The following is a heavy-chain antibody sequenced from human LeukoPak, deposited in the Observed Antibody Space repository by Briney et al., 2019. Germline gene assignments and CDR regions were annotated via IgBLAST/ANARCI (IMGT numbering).Heavy chain of an antibody. CDR2: ISSSSSYI. CDR1: GFTFSSYS. Sequence: GGSLRLSCAASGFTFSSYSMNWVGQAPGKGLEWVSSISSSSSYIYYADSVKGRFTISRDIAKNSLYLQMNSLRAEDTAVYYCARDPLHHDYGDSPPYFDYWGHGTLVTVPS. J-gene: IGHJ4*01. V-gene: IGHV3-21*01. D-gene: IGHD4-17*01. CDR3: ARDPLHHDYGDSPPYFDY.